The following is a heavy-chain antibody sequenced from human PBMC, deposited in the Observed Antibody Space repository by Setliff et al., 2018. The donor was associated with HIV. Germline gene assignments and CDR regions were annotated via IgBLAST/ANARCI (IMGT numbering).Heavy chain of an antibody. CDR1: GGSPSGYY. Sequence: LSLTCAVYGGSPSGYYWSWVRQSPGRGLEWIGEINQSGNTNFNPSLKSRLIISVDTSKSQFSLKLTSVTAADTALYYCAREGGQGYSGSGSFYHRNFDLWGRGTLVTVSS. D-gene: IGHD3-10*01. CDR2: INQSGNT. CDR3: AREGGQGYSGSGSFYHRNFDL. V-gene: IGHV4-34*01. J-gene: IGHJ2*01.